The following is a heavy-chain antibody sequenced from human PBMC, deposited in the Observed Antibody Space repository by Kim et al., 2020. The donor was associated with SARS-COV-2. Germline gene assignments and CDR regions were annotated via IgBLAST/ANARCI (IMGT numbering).Heavy chain of an antibody. V-gene: IGHV3-21*01. D-gene: IGHD2-15*01. Sequence: GGSLRLSCAASGFTFSSYSMNWVRQAPGKGLEWVSSISSSSSYIYYADSVKGRFTISRDNAKNSLYLQMNSLRAEDTAVYYCARDGAGLLGVVAADVAFDIWGQGTMVTVSS. CDR2: ISSSSSYI. CDR1: GFTFSSYS. CDR3: ARDGAGLLGVVAADVAFDI. J-gene: IGHJ3*02.